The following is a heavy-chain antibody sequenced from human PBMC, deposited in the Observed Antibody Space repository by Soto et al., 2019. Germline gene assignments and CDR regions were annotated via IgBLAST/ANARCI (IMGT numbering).Heavy chain of an antibody. Sequence: ASVKVSCKASGYTFTSYGISWVRQAPGQGLEWMGWISGYNGDTNYAQKLQGRVTMTTDTSTSTAYMELRSLRSDDTAVYYCASVPQTVPGAGILYRGQGTLVTVSS. CDR1: GYTFTSYG. CDR2: ISGYNGDT. V-gene: IGHV1-18*04. D-gene: IGHD2-15*01. J-gene: IGHJ4*02. CDR3: ASVPQTVPGAGILY.